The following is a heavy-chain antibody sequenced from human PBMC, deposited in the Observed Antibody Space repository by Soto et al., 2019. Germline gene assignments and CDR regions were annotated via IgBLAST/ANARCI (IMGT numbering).Heavy chain of an antibody. J-gene: IGHJ5*02. CDR1: GFAFSNYW. D-gene: IGHD4-17*01. V-gene: IGHV3-74*01. Sequence: EVQLVESGGGLVQPGGSLRLSCAASGFAFSNYWMHWVRQAPGKGLVWVSRINSDGSSTSYADSGRGRFTISRDKAENALYLQMNSLRADDTAVYSCARFRVAGDSVPWGQGTLVTVSS. CDR3: ARFRVAGDSVP. CDR2: INSDGSST.